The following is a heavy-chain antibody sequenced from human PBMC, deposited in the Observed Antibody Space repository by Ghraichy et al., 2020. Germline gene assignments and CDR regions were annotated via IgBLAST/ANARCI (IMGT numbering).Heavy chain of an antibody. CDR3: ARDLLGDNWFDP. Sequence: GGSLRLSCAASGFTFRSYSMNWVRQAPVKGLEWVSSISSSSSSIYYADSVKGRFTISRDNAKNSLYLQMNSLRAEDTAVYYCARDLLGDNWFDPWGQGTLVTVSS. J-gene: IGHJ5*02. CDR1: GFTFRSYS. CDR2: ISSSSSSI. D-gene: IGHD2-21*01. V-gene: IGHV3-21*01.